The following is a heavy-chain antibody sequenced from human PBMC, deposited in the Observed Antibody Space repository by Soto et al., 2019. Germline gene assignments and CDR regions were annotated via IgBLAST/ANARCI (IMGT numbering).Heavy chain of an antibody. J-gene: IGHJ6*02. CDR3: ARDRYYDFWSGTTVYYYGMDV. V-gene: IGHV4-59*01. CDR1: GGSISSYY. D-gene: IGHD3-3*01. CDR2: IYYSGST. Sequence: SETRSRTWTVSGGSISSYYWSWIRQPPGKGLEWIGYIYYSGSTNYNPSLKSRVTISVDTSKNQFSLKLSSVTAADTAVYYCARDRYYDFWSGTTVYYYGMDVWGQGTTVTVSS.